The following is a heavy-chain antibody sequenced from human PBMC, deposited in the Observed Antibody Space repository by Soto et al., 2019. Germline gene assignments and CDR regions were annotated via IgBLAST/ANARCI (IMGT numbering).Heavy chain of an antibody. J-gene: IGHJ5*02. CDR3: ARDSGGGYDLGLSWFDP. D-gene: IGHD5-12*01. CDR2: ISYDGSNK. CDR1: GFTFSSYG. Sequence: PGGSLRLSCAASGFTFSSYGMHWVRQAPGKGLEWVAVISYDGSNKYYADSVKGRFTISRDNSKNTLYLQMNSLRAEDTAVYYCARDSGGGYDLGLSWFDPWGQGTLVTVS. V-gene: IGHV3-30*03.